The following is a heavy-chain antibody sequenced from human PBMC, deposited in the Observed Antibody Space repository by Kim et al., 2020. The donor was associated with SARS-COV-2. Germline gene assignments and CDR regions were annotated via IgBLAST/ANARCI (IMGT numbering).Heavy chain of an antibody. J-gene: IGHJ4*02. CDR2: T. D-gene: IGHD3-3*01. CDR3: ISFGGWDY. V-gene: IGHV3-23*01. Sequence: TDYADARKGRFTISRDNSKNPLYLQMNSLKAEDTALYFCISFGGWDYWGQGTLVTVSS.